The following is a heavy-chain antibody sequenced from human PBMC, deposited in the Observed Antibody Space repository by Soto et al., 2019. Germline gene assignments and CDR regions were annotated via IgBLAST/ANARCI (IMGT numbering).Heavy chain of an antibody. D-gene: IGHD2-15*01. CDR2: IYSGGST. J-gene: IGHJ3*02. Sequence: GGSLRLSCAASGFTVSSNYMSWVRQAPGTGMEWVSVIYSGGSTYYADSVKGRFTISRHNSKNTLYLQMNSLRAEDTAVYYCAREGGMVAAMGAFDIWGQGTMVTVSS. CDR3: AREGGMVAAMGAFDI. V-gene: IGHV3-53*04. CDR1: GFTVSSNY.